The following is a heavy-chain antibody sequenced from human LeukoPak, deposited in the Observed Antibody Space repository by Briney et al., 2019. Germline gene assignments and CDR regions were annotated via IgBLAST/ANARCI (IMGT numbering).Heavy chain of an antibody. V-gene: IGHV1-2*04. CDR1: GYTFTGYD. CDR3: ARAPPLAGYYYGMDV. CDR2: INPNSGGT. J-gene: IGHJ6*04. Sequence: ASVKVSCKASGYTFTGYDMHWVRQAPGQGLEWMGLINPNSGGTNYAQKFQGWVTMTRDTSISTAYMELSRLRSDDTAVYYCARAPPLAGYYYGMDVWGKGTTVTVSS. D-gene: IGHD3-10*01.